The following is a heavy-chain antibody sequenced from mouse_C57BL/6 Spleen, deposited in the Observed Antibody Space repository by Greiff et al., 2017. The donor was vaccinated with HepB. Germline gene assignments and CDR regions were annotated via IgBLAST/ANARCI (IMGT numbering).Heavy chain of an antibody. V-gene: IGHV1-52*01. D-gene: IGHD4-1*01. J-gene: IGHJ2*01. CDR1: GYTFTSYW. CDR2: IDPSDSET. CDR3: ARRRLGRDYFDY. Sequence: QVQLKQSGAELVRPGSSVKLSCKASGYTFTSYWMHWVKQRPIQGLEWIGNIDPSDSETHYNQKFKDKATLTVDKSSSTAYMQLSSLTSEDSAVYYCARRRLGRDYFDYWGQGTTLTVSS.